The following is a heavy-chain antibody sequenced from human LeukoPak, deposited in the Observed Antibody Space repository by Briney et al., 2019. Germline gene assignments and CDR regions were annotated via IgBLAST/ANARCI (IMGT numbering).Heavy chain of an antibody. CDR2: IYYSGST. CDR3: ARTGHRMSPIDY. CDR1: GYSISSSNW. Sequence: SETLSLTCAVSGYSISSSNWWGWIRQPPGRGLEWIGYIYYSGSTYYNPSLKSRVTMSVDTSKNQFSLKLSSVTAVDTAVYYCARTGHRMSPIDYWGQGTLVTVS. D-gene: IGHD3-10*01. J-gene: IGHJ4*02. V-gene: IGHV4-28*01.